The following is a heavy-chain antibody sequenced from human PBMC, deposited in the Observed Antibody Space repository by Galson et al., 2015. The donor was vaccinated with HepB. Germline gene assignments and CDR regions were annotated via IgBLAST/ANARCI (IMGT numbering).Heavy chain of an antibody. J-gene: IGHJ6*02. Sequence: SVKVSCKASGYTFTSYAMHWVRQAPGQRLEWMGWINTGNGNTKYSQKFQGRVTITRDTSASTAYMELSSLRSEDTAVYYCARWGVLGARSGTYYYYGMDVWGQGTTVTVSS. CDR1: GYTFTSYA. D-gene: IGHD6-6*01. CDR3: ARWGVLGARSGTYYYYGMDV. CDR2: INTGNGNT. V-gene: IGHV1-3*04.